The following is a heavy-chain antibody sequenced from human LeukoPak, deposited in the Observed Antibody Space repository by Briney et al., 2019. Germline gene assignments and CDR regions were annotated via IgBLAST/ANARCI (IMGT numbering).Heavy chain of an antibody. D-gene: IGHD5-24*01. CDR2: IIPILGIA. V-gene: IGHV1-69*04. Sequence: TVKVSCKASGGTFSSYAISWVRQAPGQGLEWMGRIIPILGIANYAQKFQGRVTITADKSTSTAYMELSSLRSEDTAVYYCARESVVGDGYNLDYWGQGTLVTVSS. J-gene: IGHJ4*02. CDR1: GGTFSSYA. CDR3: ARESVVGDGYNLDY.